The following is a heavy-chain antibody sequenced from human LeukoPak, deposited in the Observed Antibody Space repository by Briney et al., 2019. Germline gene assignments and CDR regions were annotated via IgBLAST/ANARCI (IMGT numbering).Heavy chain of an antibody. D-gene: IGHD2-15*01. J-gene: IGHJ5*02. CDR3: ARDYCSGGACHQILT. Sequence: GGSLRLSFAASGCTVSSNAMNWVREAPGKGLERVSYIGSSSGSIYYADSVKGRFTISRDNAKNSLYLEMNSLSADDTAVYYCARDYCSGGACHQILTWGQGTLVTVSS. V-gene: IGHV3-48*04. CDR2: IGSSSGSI. CDR1: GCTVSSNA.